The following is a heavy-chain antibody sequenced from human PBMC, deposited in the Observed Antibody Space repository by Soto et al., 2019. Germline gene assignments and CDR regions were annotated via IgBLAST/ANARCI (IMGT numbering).Heavy chain of an antibody. CDR2: ISYSGST. CDR3: AREGNLGRWLQPLDF. CDR1: GGSISSDSYY. Sequence: PSETLSLTCTVSGGSISSDSYYWGWIRQSPEKGLEWIASISYSGSTYYNPTLKSRLIISVDTSKSLFSLKLISVTAADTAKYFCAREGNLGRWLQPLDFWGQGTLVTVSS. V-gene: IGHV4-39*07. D-gene: IGHD5-12*01. J-gene: IGHJ4*02.